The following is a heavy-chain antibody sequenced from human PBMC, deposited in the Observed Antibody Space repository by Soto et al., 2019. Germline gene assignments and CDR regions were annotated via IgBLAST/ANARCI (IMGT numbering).Heavy chain of an antibody. J-gene: IGHJ3*02. CDR2: IWYDGSNK. V-gene: IGHV3-33*01. D-gene: IGHD3-10*01. CDR1: GFTFSSYG. Sequence: GGSLRLSCAASGFTFSSYGMHWVRQAPGKGLEWVAVIWYDGSNKYYADSVKGRFTISRVNSKNTLNLQMNSRRAEDTAVYYCARDSRRFGELSFDIWGQGTMVTVSS. CDR3: ARDSRRFGELSFDI.